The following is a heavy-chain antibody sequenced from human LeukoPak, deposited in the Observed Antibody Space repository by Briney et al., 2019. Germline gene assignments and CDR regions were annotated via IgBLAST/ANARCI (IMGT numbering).Heavy chain of an antibody. V-gene: IGHV3-23*01. J-gene: IGHJ4*02. D-gene: IGHD3-22*01. Sequence: GGSLRLSCAASGFTFSSYAMSWVRQAPGKGLDWVSAISYSGGSTYYVDSVKGRFTISRDNSKNTLYLQMNSLRAEDTAVYYCAKASLNYYDSSGYWAPLDYWGQGTLVTVSS. CDR2: ISYSGGST. CDR1: GFTFSSYA. CDR3: AKASLNYYDSSGYWAPLDY.